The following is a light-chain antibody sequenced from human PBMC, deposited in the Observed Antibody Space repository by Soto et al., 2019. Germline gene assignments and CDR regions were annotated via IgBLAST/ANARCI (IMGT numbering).Light chain of an antibody. CDR1: QSVSSSY. J-gene: IGKJ1*01. V-gene: IGKV3-20*01. CDR3: QQYGSSGT. Sequence: ESVLTQSPGTLSLSPGERATLSCRASQSVSSSYLAWYQQKPGQAPRLLIYGASSRATGIPDRFSGSGSGTDFTLTISRLEPEDFAVYYCQQYGSSGTFGQGTKVDNK. CDR2: GAS.